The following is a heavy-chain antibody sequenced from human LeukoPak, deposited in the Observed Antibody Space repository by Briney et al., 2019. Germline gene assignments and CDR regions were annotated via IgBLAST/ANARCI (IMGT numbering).Heavy chain of an antibody. D-gene: IGHD3-9*01. V-gene: IGHV3-53*01. CDR1: GFPVTSKD. J-gene: IGHJ6*02. Sequence: GGSLRLSCAASGFPVTSKDMSWVRQAPGKGLEWVSIIYSGGSTYYSDSVKGRFTISRDNSENPLYQKMNSLRAEDTAVYYWARDVDYYDILTGYYQHFGMDVWGQGTTVTVSS. CDR2: IYSGGST. CDR3: ARDVDYYDILTGYYQHFGMDV.